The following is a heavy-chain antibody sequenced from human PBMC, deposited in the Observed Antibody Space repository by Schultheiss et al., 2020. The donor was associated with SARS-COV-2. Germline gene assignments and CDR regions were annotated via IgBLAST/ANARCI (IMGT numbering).Heavy chain of an antibody. CDR3: ARDDYGNIVVVPAALDY. CDR1: GFTFSSYS. Sequence: GESLKISCAASGFTFSSYSMNWVRQAPGKGLEWVSSISSSSSYIYYADSVKGLFTISRDNAKNSLYLQMNSLRAEDTAVYYCARDDYGNIVVVPAALDYWGQGTLVTVSS. J-gene: IGHJ4*02. D-gene: IGHD2-2*01. CDR2: ISSSSSYI. V-gene: IGHV3-21*01.